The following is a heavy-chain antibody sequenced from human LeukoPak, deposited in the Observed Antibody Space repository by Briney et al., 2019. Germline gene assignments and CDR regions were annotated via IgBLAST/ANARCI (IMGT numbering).Heavy chain of an antibody. Sequence: GSLRLSCTGSGFTFGDYAMSWVRQAPGKGLEWVSSISSSSYIYYADSVKGRFTISRDNAKNSLYLQMNSLRAEDTAVYYCARDYYDSSGYYLWENPCALGIDIWGQGTMVTVSS. J-gene: IGHJ3*02. D-gene: IGHD3-22*01. CDR2: ISSSSYI. CDR3: ARDYYDSSGYYLWENPCALGIDI. CDR1: GFTFGDYA. V-gene: IGHV3-69-1*01.